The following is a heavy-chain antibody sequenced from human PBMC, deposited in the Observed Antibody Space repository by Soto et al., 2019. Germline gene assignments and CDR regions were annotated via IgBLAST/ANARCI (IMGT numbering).Heavy chain of an antibody. J-gene: IGHJ4*02. CDR2: IIPIFGTA. CDR1: GGTFSSYA. CDR3: AWPHSGTDC. V-gene: IGHV1-69*06. Sequence: SVKVSCKASGGTFSSYAISWVRQAPGQGLDWMGGIIPIFGTANYAQKFQGRVTITADKSTSTAYMELSSLRSEDTAVYYCAWPHSGTDCWGQGTLVTISS. D-gene: IGHD1-1*01.